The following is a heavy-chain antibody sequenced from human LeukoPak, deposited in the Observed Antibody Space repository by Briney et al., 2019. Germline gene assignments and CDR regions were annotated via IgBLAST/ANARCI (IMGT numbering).Heavy chain of an antibody. J-gene: IGHJ4*02. CDR1: GFTFSSFW. Sequence: GGSLRLSCAASGFTFSSFWMSWVRQAPGKGLEWVANIQQDGSEKYYVDSVKGRFTISRDNAKNTLYLQMNSLRAEDTAVYFCARARGDYRYFDSWGRGTLVTVSP. V-gene: IGHV3-7*02. D-gene: IGHD4-17*01. CDR2: IQQDGSEK. CDR3: ARARGDYRYFDS.